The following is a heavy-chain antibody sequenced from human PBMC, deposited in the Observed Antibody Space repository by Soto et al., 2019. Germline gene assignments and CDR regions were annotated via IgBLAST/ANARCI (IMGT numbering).Heavy chain of an antibody. D-gene: IGHD2-2*01. CDR3: ARYIPGVRYYGMDV. CDR2: IGESGTPT. CDR1: GFTFSSYA. J-gene: IGHJ6*02. Sequence: EVQFLESGGGLVQPGGSLRLSCAATGFTFSSYAMKWVRQAPGKGLEWVSLIGESGTPTYYADSVKRRFTISRDNSGNTLFLEMYSLRAEDTAVYYCARYIPGVRYYGMDVWGQGTTVTVSS. V-gene: IGHV3-23*01.